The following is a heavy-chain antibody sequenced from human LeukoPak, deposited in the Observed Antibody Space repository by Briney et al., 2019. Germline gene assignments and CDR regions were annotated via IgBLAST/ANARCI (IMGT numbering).Heavy chain of an antibody. CDR1: GFTFSSYW. J-gene: IGHJ4*02. CDR2: ISYDGSNK. Sequence: GGSLRLSCAASGFTFSSYWMHWVRQAPGKGLEWVAVISYDGSNKYYADSVKGRFTISRDNSKNTLYLQMNSLRAEDTAVYYCATLSWGELSSFDYWGQGTLVTVSS. D-gene: IGHD3-16*02. V-gene: IGHV3-30*03. CDR3: ATLSWGELSSFDY.